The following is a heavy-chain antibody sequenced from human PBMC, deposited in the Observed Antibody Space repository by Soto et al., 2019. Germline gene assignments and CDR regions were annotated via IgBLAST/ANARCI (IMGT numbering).Heavy chain of an antibody. CDR2: INPNSGGT. CDR3: ATGHYYDSSGYSALAFDI. Sequence: EASVKVSCKASGYTFTGYYMHWVRQAPGQELEWMGWINPNSGGTNYAQKFQGWVTMTRDTSISTAYMELSRLRSDDTAVYYCATGHYYDSSGYSALAFDIWGQGTMVTVSS. D-gene: IGHD3-22*01. V-gene: IGHV1-2*04. J-gene: IGHJ3*02. CDR1: GYTFTGYY.